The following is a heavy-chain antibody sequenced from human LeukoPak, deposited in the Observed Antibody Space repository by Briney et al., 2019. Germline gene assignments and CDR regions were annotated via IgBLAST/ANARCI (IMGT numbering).Heavy chain of an antibody. CDR1: GFTFSTYA. J-gene: IGHJ4*02. Sequence: PGRSLRLSCVASGFTFSTYAMHWVRQAPGKGLEGLAVISYDGSNQYYTDSVKGRFTISRDNSKNTLYLKMTTLRVEDTAVYYWEKEIADGDYGAQGPRVPVSA. V-gene: IGHV3-30*04. D-gene: IGHD5-24*01. CDR2: ISYDGSNQ. CDR3: EKEIADGDY.